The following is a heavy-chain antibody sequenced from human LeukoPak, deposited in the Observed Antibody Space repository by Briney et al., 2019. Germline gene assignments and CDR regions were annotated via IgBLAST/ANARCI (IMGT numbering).Heavy chain of an antibody. CDR2: VDPEDGET. J-gene: IGHJ4*02. V-gene: IGHV1-24*01. Sequence: ASVKVSCKVSGYTLTELSMHWVRQAPGKGLEWMGLVDPEDGETIYAEKFQGRVTITADTSTDTAYMELSSLRSEDTAVYYCATSSDGSGLDYWGQGTLVTVSS. CDR1: GYTLTELS. CDR3: ATSSDGSGLDY. D-gene: IGHD6-19*01.